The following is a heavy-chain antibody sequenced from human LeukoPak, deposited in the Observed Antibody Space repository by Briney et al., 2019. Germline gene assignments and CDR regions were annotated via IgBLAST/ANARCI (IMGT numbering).Heavy chain of an antibody. CDR3: ARVSTGYSSSWYDY. J-gene: IGHJ4*02. Sequence: ASVKVSCKASGYTFTGYYMHWVRQAPGQGLEWVGWINPNSGGTNYAQKFQGRVTMTRDTSISTAYMELSRLRSDDTAVYYCARVSTGYSSSWYDYWGQGTLVTVSS. CDR1: GYTFTGYY. V-gene: IGHV1-2*02. D-gene: IGHD6-13*01. CDR2: INPNSGGT.